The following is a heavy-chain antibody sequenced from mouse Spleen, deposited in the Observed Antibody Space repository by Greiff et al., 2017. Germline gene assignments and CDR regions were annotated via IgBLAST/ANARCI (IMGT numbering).Heavy chain of an antibody. J-gene: IGHJ4*01. V-gene: IGHV1-20*01. CDR1: GYSFTGYF. Sequence: VQLKQSGPELVKPGDSVKISCKASGYSFTGYFMNWVMQSHGKSLEWIGRINPYNGDTYYNQKFKGKATLTVDKSSSTAHMELRSLTSEDSAVYYCARESRSYYYAMDYWGQGTSVTVSS. CDR2: INPYNGDT. CDR3: ARESRSYYYAMDY.